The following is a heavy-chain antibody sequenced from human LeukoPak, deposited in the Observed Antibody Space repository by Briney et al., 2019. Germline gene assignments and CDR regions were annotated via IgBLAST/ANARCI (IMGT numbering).Heavy chain of an antibody. CDR2: INPNSGGT. CDR1: GYTFTGYY. Sequence: ASVKVSCKASGYTFTGYYMHWVRQAPGQGLEWMGWINPNSGGTNYAQKLQGRVTMTTDTSTSTAYMELRSLRSDDTAVYYCARTEFYGDRFDYWGQGTLVTVSS. V-gene: IGHV1-2*02. J-gene: IGHJ4*02. CDR3: ARTEFYGDRFDY. D-gene: IGHD4-17*01.